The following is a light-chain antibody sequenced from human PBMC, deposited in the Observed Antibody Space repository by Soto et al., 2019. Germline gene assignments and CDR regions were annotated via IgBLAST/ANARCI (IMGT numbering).Light chain of an antibody. Sequence: EIQMTQSPSSLSASVGDRLTIACRASRSISGYLNWYQQKPGKAPKLLIYAASSLQSGVPSRFSGSGSGTDFTLTISSLQPEDFATYYCQQSYSTPITFGQGTRLEI. CDR1: RSISGY. CDR2: AAS. CDR3: QQSYSTPIT. V-gene: IGKV1-39*01. J-gene: IGKJ5*01.